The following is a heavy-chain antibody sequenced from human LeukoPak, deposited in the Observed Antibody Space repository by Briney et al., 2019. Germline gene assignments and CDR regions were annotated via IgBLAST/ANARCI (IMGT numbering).Heavy chain of an antibody. CDR1: GVTVSNNF. V-gene: IGHV3-23*01. J-gene: IGHJ4*02. CDR3: AKQGEWQLVPRGYFDY. Sequence: GGSLRLSCAASGVTVSNNFMLRVRQAPGKGLEWVSAISGSGGSTYYADSVKGRFTISRDNSKNTLYLQMNSLRAEDTAVYYCAKQGEWQLVPRGYFDYWGQGTLVTVSS. CDR2: ISGSGGST. D-gene: IGHD6-6*01.